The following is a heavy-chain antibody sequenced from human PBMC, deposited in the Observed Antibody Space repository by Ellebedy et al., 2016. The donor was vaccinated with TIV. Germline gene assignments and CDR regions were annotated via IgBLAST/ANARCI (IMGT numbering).Heavy chain of an antibody. CDR3: AKDHQVVVTAIWDY. V-gene: IGHV3-23*03. CDR1: GFSFSVYA. Sequence: GGSLRLXXAASGFSFSVYAMTWVRQAPGKGLEWISLIGGLDTGTYYADSVKGRFTISRDNSKDTLYLQMNSLRAEDTAVYYCAKDHQVVVTAIWDYWGQGTLVTVSP. D-gene: IGHD2-21*02. CDR2: IGGLDTGT. J-gene: IGHJ4*02.